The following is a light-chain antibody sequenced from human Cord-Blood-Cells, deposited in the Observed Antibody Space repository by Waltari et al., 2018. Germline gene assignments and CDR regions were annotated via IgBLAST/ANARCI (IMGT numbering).Light chain of an antibody. V-gene: IGLV1-47*01. J-gene: IGLJ3*02. Sequence: QSVLTQPPSASGTPGQRVTISCSGSSSNIGSNYVYWYQQLPGTAPKLLIYRNNQRPSGVPDRFSGSKSGTSASLAISGLRSGDEADYYWAAWDDSLSGRVFGGGTKLTVL. CDR3: AAWDDSLSGRV. CDR2: RNN. CDR1: SSNIGSNY.